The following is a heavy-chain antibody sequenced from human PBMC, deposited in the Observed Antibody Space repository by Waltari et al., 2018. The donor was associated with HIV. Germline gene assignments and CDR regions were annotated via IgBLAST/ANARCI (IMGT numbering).Heavy chain of an antibody. Sequence: QVQMVPSGSELKKTGASVMVSCQASGYTFTNPAITRVRQATGQGREWMGWINTKTGNPTYAQGFTGRLVFSLDTSITTAYLQIKSLQAEDTAIYYCVRSGVRELLDWGQGTLVTVSS. V-gene: IGHV7-4-1*02. CDR3: VRSGVRELLD. D-gene: IGHD3-10*01. J-gene: IGHJ4*02. CDR1: GYTFTNPA. CDR2: INTKTGNP.